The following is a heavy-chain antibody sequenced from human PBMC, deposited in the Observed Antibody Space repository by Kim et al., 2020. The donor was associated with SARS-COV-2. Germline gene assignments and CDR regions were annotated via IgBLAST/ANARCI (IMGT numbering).Heavy chain of an antibody. D-gene: IGHD2-2*01. CDR3: ARAIYCCSSNCAYGADY. Sequence: GGSLRLSCAASGFTFNSYEMNWVRQAPGKGLECISYIGSSGGNIYYADSVKGRFTISRDNAKNSLYLQMNSLSADDTALYYCARAIYCCSSNCAYGADYWGQGTLVTVSS. CDR2: IGSSGGNI. CDR1: GFTFNSYE. V-gene: IGHV3-48*03. J-gene: IGHJ4*02.